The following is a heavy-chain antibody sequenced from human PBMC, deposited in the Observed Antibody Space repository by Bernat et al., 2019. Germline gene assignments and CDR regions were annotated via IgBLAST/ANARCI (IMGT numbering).Heavy chain of an antibody. CDR3: TRRRPP. V-gene: IGHV4-59*08. J-gene: IGHJ1*01. CDR1: GGSISSHY. CDR2: IYYSGST. Sequence: QVQLQESGPGLVKPSETLSLTCTVSGGSISSHYWSWIRQPPGKGLEWIGYIYYSGSTNYNPSLKSRVTISLDTAKNQFSLKLSSVIAADTAVYYCTRRRPPRAQRTPVTASS.